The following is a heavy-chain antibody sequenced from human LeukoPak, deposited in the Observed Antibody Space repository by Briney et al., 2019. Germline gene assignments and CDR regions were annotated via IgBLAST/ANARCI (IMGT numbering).Heavy chain of an antibody. Sequence: SETLSLTCTVSGGSISSYYWSWIRQPPGKGLEWIGYIYYSGSTNYNPSLKSRVTISVDTSKNQFSLKLSSVTAADTAVYYCARALSIAAADYYYMDVWGKGTTVTVSS. D-gene: IGHD6-13*01. V-gene: IGHV4-59*01. CDR1: GGSISSYY. J-gene: IGHJ6*03. CDR3: ARALSIAAADYYYMDV. CDR2: IYYSGST.